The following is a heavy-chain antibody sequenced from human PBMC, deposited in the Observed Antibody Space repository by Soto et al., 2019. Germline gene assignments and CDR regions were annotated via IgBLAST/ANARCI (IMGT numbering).Heavy chain of an antibody. J-gene: IGHJ2*01. D-gene: IGHD4-17*01. CDR1: GFTFDDYA. CDR2: ISWNSGSI. Sequence: EVQLVESGGGLVQPGRSLRLSCAASGFTFDDYAMHWVRQAPGKGLEWVSGISWNSGSIGYADSVKGRFTISRDNAKNXXYLQMNSLRAEDTALYYCAKGPKHIEYGDYGHFDLWGRGTLVTVSS. CDR3: AKGPKHIEYGDYGHFDL. V-gene: IGHV3-9*01.